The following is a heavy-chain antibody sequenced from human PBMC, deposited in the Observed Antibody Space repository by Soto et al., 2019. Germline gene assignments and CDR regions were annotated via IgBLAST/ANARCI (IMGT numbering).Heavy chain of an antibody. D-gene: IGHD4-17*01. CDR3: EVTTGY. CDR2: VSPENRNA. V-gene: IGHV1-8*01. J-gene: IGHJ4*02. CDR1: GYTFTEYY. Sequence: GASVKVSFKTSGYTFTEYYINWVRQAPGQGLEYMGWVSPENRNAGYAPQFRGRVSMTADTSINTVYLELTTLTYEDTAVYYCEVTTGYWGQGTMVTVSS.